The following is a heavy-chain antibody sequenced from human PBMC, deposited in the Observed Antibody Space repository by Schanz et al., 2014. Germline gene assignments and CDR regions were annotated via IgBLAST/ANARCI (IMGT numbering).Heavy chain of an antibody. CDR3: ARDGVDAAAGGNY. V-gene: IGHV1-3*01. D-gene: IGHD6-13*01. Sequence: QVQVVQSGAEVKKPGASVKVSCKASGYTFTSYSIHWVRQAPGQGLEWMGWINVGNGNMKYSQKFQGRVTITRDTSASTVYMELSSLRSEDTAVYYCARDGVDAAAGGNYWGQGTLVTVSS. CDR1: GYTFTSYS. CDR2: INVGNGNM. J-gene: IGHJ4*02.